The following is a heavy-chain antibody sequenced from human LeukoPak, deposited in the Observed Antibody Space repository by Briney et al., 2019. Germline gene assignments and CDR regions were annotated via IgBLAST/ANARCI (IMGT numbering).Heavy chain of an antibody. Sequence: GASVKVSCKVSEYTLTELSIYWVRQAPGKGLEWMGGFDPEDGKIIYAQKFRGRVTMTADTSIDTAYMDLSSLRSEDTAIYYCATDPKLGQEYWGQGTLVTVSS. CDR3: ATDPKLGQEY. D-gene: IGHD7-27*01. CDR1: EYTLTELS. V-gene: IGHV1-24*01. J-gene: IGHJ4*02. CDR2: FDPEDGKI.